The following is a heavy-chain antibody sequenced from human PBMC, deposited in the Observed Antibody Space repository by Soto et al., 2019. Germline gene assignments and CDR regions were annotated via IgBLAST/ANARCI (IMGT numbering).Heavy chain of an antibody. D-gene: IGHD3-16*01. V-gene: IGHV1-58*02. J-gene: IGHJ3*01. CDR3: AHAFGGTSWPNDAFDV. Sequence: SVKVSCKASGFTFTSSAMQWVRQARGQRLEWIGWIVVGSGNTNYAQKFQERVTITRDMSTSTAYMELSSLRSEDTAVYYCAHAFGGTSWPNDAFDVWGQGTVVTVSS. CDR1: GFTFTSSA. CDR2: IVVGSGNT.